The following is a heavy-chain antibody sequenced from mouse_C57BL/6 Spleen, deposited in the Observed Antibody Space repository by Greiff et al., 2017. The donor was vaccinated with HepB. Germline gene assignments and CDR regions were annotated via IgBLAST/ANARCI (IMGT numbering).Heavy chain of an antibody. CDR1: GFSLTSYG. CDR3: GRPGSGPFAY. V-gene: IGHV2-2*01. CDR2: IWSGGST. J-gene: IGHJ3*01. D-gene: IGHD1-1*01. Sequence: VKLMESGPGLVQPSPSLSITCTVSGFSLTSYGVHWVRQSPGKGLEWLGVIWSGGSTDYNAAFISRLSISKDNSKSHVFFKMNSLQADDTAIDYCGRPGSGPFAYWGQGTLVTVSA.